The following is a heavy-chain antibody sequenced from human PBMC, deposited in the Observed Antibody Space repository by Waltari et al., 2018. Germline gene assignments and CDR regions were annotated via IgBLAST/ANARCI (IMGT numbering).Heavy chain of an antibody. CDR1: GFTFSSYG. CDR2: IWYDGSNK. Sequence: QVQLVESGGGVVQPGRSLRLSCAASGFTFSSYGMHWVRLAPGKGLEWVAVIWYDGSNKYYADSVKGRFTISRDNSKNTLYLQMNSLRAEDTAVYYCARADDYGDYYYGMDVWGQGTTVTVSS. V-gene: IGHV3-33*01. J-gene: IGHJ6*02. CDR3: ARADDYGDYYYGMDV. D-gene: IGHD4-17*01.